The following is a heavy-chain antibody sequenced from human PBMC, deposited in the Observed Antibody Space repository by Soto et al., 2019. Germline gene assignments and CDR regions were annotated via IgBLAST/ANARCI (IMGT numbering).Heavy chain of an antibody. V-gene: IGHV3-15*07. CDR3: TTDSYITSIIVRFDY. CDR2: VKSKTDGGTT. Sequence: GGSLRLSCAASGFTFSNAWINWVRQTPGKGLEWVGSVKSKTDGGTTDLAAPVKGRFAISRDDSKNMVYLEMNSLKTEDTAIYYCTTDSYITSIIVRFDYWGQGTLVTVSS. CDR1: GFTFSNAW. D-gene: IGHD3-22*01. J-gene: IGHJ4*02.